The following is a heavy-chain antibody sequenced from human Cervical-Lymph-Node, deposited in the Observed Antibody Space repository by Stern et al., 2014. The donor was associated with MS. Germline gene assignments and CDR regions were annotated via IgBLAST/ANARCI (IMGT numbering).Heavy chain of an antibody. J-gene: IGHJ4*02. CDR3: ARQPDYSDFLDF. V-gene: IGHV1-3*01. D-gene: IGHD4-11*01. CDR2: INGGPGTT. CDR1: GYNFIDHA. Sequence: VQLVQSGAEVKKPGASMTISCKISGYNFIDHAIHWVRQAPGQRLEWMGLINGGPGTTKYSQKFQGRVSFTRDKAASAAYMDLSSLSPDDTAVYYCARQPDYSDFLDFWGQGTLVTVSS.